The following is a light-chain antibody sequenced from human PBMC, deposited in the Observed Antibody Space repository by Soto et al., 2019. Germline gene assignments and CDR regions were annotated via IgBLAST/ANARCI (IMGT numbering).Light chain of an antibody. CDR1: QSISSW. J-gene: IGKJ1*01. Sequence: DLPMTQSPSTMSASVGDRVTITCRASQSISSWLAWYQQKPGKAPKLLSYKATSLESGVPSRFSGSGSGTEFTLTISSLQPDDFATYYCQQYNSYWTFGQGTKVEIK. CDR2: KAT. CDR3: QQYNSYWT. V-gene: IGKV1-5*03.